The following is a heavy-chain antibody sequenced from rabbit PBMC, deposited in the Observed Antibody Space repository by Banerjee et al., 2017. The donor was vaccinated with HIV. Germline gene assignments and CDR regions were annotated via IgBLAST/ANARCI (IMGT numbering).Heavy chain of an antibody. J-gene: IGHJ4*01. Sequence: QSLEESGGGLVKPGGTLTLTCKASGIDFSSGYYMCWVRQAPGKGLEWIGCIGNRSGGAWYASWAKGRFTISKTSSTTVTLQMTSLTAADTATYFCVGYDYVPFNLWGQGTLVTDS. D-gene: IGHD6-1*01. CDR2: IGNRSGGA. V-gene: IGHV1S40*01. CDR3: VGYDYVPFNL. CDR1: GIDFSSGYY.